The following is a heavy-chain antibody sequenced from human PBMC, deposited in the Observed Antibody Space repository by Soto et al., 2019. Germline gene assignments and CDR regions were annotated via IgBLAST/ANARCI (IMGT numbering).Heavy chain of an antibody. CDR2: INHSGST. Sequence: QVQLQQWGAGLLKPSETLSLTCAVYGGSFSGYYWSWIRQPPGKGLEWIGEINHSGSTNYNPSLKGRVTISVDTSKNQCSLKLSSVTAADTAVYYCARGYELLYGGENWFDPWGQGTLVTVSS. J-gene: IGHJ5*02. D-gene: IGHD2-2*02. CDR1: GGSFSGYY. CDR3: ARGYELLYGGENWFDP. V-gene: IGHV4-34*01.